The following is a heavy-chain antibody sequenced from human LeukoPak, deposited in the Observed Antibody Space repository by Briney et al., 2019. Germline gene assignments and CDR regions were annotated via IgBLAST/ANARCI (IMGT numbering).Heavy chain of an antibody. CDR2: VYYTGIT. CDR1: GASISSDY. V-gene: IGHV4-59*01. Sequence: SETLSLTCNVAGASISSDYWSWIRQPPGRGLEWIGYVYYTGITNYNPSLKRRVTISVDTSKNQFSLRLSSVTAADTAVYYCARVSGYYSIDYWGQGTLVTVSS. CDR3: ARVSGYYSIDY. J-gene: IGHJ4*02. D-gene: IGHD3-22*01.